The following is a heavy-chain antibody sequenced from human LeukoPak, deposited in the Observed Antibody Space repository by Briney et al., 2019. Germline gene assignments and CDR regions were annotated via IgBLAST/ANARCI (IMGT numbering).Heavy chain of an antibody. Sequence: SGTLSLTCAVSGGSINIDNWWSWVRQPPGKGLGWIGEIYHSGSTNYNPSLKSRVTVSVDKSKNQFSLKLSSVTAADTAVYYCVRGGSYYATKRAFDYWGQGTLVTVSS. D-gene: IGHD3-10*01. CDR3: VRGGSYYATKRAFDY. J-gene: IGHJ4*02. CDR2: IYHSGST. CDR1: GGSINIDNW. V-gene: IGHV4-4*02.